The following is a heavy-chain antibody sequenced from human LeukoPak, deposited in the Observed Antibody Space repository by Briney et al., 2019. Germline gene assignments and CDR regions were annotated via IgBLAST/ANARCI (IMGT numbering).Heavy chain of an antibody. J-gene: IGHJ6*02. CDR2: IYDSGST. CDR1: GGSISSYY. Sequence: SETLSLTCTVSGGSISSYYWNWIRQPPGKGLEWIGYIYDSGSTNYNPSLKSRVTTSVDTSKNQFSLKLSSVTAADTAVYYCASQTPPYGMDVWGQGTTVTVSS. V-gene: IGHV4-59*01. CDR3: ASQTPPYGMDV.